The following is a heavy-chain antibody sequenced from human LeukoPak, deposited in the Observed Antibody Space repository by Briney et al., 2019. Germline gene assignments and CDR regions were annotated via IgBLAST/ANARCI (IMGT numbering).Heavy chain of an antibody. Sequence: KISCKGSGYSFTSYWISWVRQMPGKGLEWMGRIDPSDSYTNYSPSFQGHVTISADKSISTAYLQWSSLKASDTAMYYCARPISDSSSWYDYWGQGTLVTVSS. J-gene: IGHJ4*02. CDR2: IDPSDSYT. CDR1: GYSFTSYW. D-gene: IGHD6-13*01. CDR3: ARPISDSSSWYDY. V-gene: IGHV5-10-1*01.